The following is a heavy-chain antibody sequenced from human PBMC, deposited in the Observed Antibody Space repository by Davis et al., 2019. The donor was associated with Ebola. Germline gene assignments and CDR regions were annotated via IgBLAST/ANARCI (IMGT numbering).Heavy chain of an antibody. CDR1: GFPSSSYE. V-gene: IGHV3-48*03. Sequence: PGGSLRLPFVASGFPSSSYELNGVRKAPGKGLEGVSYISICGRATYYADSVKGRFTISRDNAKNSLDLQMNSLRAEDTAAYYCARGSGYIEDSSFDSWGQGILVTVSS. J-gene: IGHJ4*02. CDR2: ISICGRAT. CDR3: ARGSGYIEDSSFDS. D-gene: IGHD6-13*01.